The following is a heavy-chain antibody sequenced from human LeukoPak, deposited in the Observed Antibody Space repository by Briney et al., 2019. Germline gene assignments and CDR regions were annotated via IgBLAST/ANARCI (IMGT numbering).Heavy chain of an antibody. CDR3: VRTGGPIVVVPAANHSNWFDP. Sequence: GGSLRLSCAASGFTFSNSDMSWVHQAPGKGLEWVSGVSWNGSRTHYADSVKGRFIISRDNSRNTLYLQTNSLRAEDTAVYYCVRTGGPIVVVPAANHSNWFDPWGQGTLVTVSS. D-gene: IGHD2-2*01. J-gene: IGHJ5*02. CDR2: VSWNGSRT. CDR1: GFTFSNSD. V-gene: IGHV3-35*01.